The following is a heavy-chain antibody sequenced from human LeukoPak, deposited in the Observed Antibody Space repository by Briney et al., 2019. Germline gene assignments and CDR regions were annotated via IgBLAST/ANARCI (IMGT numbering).Heavy chain of an antibody. D-gene: IGHD1-26*01. CDR3: ARTPTPGVDY. CDR2: IYYSGST. V-gene: IGHV4-59*08. J-gene: IGHJ4*02. Sequence: PSETLSLTCTVSGGSISSYYWSWIRQPPGKGLEWIGYIYYSGSTNYNPSLKSRVTISVDTSKNQFSLKLSSVTAADTAVYYCARTPTPGVDYWGQGTLVTVSS. CDR1: GGSISSYY.